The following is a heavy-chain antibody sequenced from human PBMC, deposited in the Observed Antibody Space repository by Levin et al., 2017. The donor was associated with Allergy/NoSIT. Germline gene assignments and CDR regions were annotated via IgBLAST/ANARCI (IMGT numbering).Heavy chain of an antibody. CDR1: GFTFSSYG. V-gene: IGHV3-30*03. Sequence: GGSLRLSCAASGFTFSSYGMHWVRQAPGKGPEWVAVISYDGSKKYYADSVKGRFTISRDDSKNTLYLEMNSLRAEDTAVYYCATDRGSGSFIFDYWGQGTLVTASS. CDR3: ATDRGSGSFIFDY. J-gene: IGHJ4*02. CDR2: ISYDGSKK. D-gene: IGHD1-26*01.